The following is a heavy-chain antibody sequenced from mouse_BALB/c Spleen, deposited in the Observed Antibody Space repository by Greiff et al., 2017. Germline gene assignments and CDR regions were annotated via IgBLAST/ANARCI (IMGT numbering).Heavy chain of an antibody. CDR1: GYSFTSYY. D-gene: IGHD2-3*01. CDR2: IDPFNGGT. V-gene: IGHV1S135*01. CDR3: ARSGEDGYYVEFAY. J-gene: IGHJ3*01. Sequence: VQLQQSGPELMKPGASVKISCKASGYSFTSYYMHWVKQSHGKSLEWIGYIDPFNGGTSYNQKFKGKATLTVDKSSSTAYMHLSSLTSEDSAVYYCARSGEDGYYVEFAYWGQGTLVTVSA.